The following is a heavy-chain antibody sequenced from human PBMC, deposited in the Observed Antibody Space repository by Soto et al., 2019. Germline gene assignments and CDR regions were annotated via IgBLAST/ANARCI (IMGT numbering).Heavy chain of an antibody. J-gene: IGHJ4*02. D-gene: IGHD5-12*01. CDR1: GYTFTSYD. Sequence: ASVKVSCKASGYTFTSYDINWVRQATGQGLEWMGWMNPNSGNTGYAQKFQGRVTMTRNTSISTAYMELSSLRSEDTAVYYCARDLDGYNYFDYWGQGTLVTVSS. V-gene: IGHV1-8*01. CDR3: ARDLDGYNYFDY. CDR2: MNPNSGNT.